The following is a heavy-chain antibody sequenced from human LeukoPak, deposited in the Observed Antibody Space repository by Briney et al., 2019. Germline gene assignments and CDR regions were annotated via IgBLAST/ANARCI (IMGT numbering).Heavy chain of an antibody. V-gene: IGHV1-18*04. J-gene: IGHJ4*02. D-gene: IGHD3-16*01. CDR2: ISAANGNT. Sequence: GASVTVSCKASGYTFTNYGVSWVRQAPGQGLEWVGWISAANGNTNYAQKLQDRVTLTTDTSTSTAYVELRSLKSDDTAVYYCARYPLSYTSNWHYYFDYWGQGTLLTVSS. CDR1: GYTFTNYG. CDR3: ARYPLSYTSNWHYYFDY.